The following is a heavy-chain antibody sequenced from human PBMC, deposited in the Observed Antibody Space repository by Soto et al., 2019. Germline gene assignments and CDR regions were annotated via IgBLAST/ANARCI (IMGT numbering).Heavy chain of an antibody. CDR1: GGTAASSHW. CDR2: VYHTGDT. CDR3: AREIVTAGGDNYFDP. D-gene: IGHD2-21*02. J-gene: IGHJ5*02. Sequence: PSETLSLTCGVSGGTAASSHWWSWVRQSPGRGLEWIGNVYHTGDTNFNPSLQSRVTFSVDKSNNQFSLRLTSVTAADTAVYFCAREIVTAGGDNYFDPWGPGTLVTVS. V-gene: IGHV4-4*02.